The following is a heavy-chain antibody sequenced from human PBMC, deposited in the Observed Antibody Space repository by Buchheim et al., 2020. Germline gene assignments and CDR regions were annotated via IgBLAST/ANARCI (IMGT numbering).Heavy chain of an antibody. Sequence: EVQLVQSGAEVKKPGESLRISCKGSGYSFTSYWISWVRQMPGKGLEWMGRIDPSDSYTNYSPSFQGHVTISADKSISTAYPQWSSLKASDTAMYYCAGPLLGELSPYYYGMDVWGQGTT. CDR3: AGPLLGELSPYYYGMDV. CDR2: IDPSDSYT. V-gene: IGHV5-10-1*03. CDR1: GYSFTSYW. J-gene: IGHJ6*02. D-gene: IGHD3-16*02.